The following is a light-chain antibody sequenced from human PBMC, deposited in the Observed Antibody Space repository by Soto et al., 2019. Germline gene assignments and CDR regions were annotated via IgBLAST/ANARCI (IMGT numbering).Light chain of an antibody. CDR1: QSVDSN. Sequence: EIVMTQSPATLSVSPGERATLSCRASQSVDSNLVWYQQKPGQSPRLLIYAASTRATGVPARFSGSGSGTEFTLTIASVQSEDFAVYYCQQYNNWPRTFGQGTKVDIK. V-gene: IGKV3-15*01. J-gene: IGKJ1*01. CDR3: QQYNNWPRT. CDR2: AAS.